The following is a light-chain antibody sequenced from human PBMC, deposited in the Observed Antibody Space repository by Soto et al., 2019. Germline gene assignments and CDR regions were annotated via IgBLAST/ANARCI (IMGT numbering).Light chain of an antibody. Sequence: QSVLTQPPSVSEAPGQRVTISFTGSSSNIGAGYEAHWYQQVPGTAPKIRIYENNHRPSGVTDRFSGSKSGTSASLAITGLQAEDEAEHYWQSHDSRMSDYVFGTGTKVTV. CDR3: QSHDSRMSDYV. V-gene: IGLV1-40*01. CDR1: SSNIGAGYE. J-gene: IGLJ1*01. CDR2: ENN.